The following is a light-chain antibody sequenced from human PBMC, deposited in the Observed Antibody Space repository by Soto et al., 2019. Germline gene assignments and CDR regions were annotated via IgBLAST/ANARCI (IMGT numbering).Light chain of an antibody. Sequence: QLVLTQSPSASASLGASVKLTCTLSSGHNSYAIAWHQQQPEKGPRYLMKLNSDGSHNKGDGIPDRFSGSSFGAERYLTISSLQSEDEADYYCQTWGTGIRVFGGGTKLTVL. CDR1: SGHNSYA. V-gene: IGLV4-69*01. CDR2: LNSDGSH. J-gene: IGLJ2*01. CDR3: QTWGTGIRV.